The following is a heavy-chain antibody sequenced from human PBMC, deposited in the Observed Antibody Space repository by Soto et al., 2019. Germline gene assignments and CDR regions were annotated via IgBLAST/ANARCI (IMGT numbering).Heavy chain of an antibody. V-gene: IGHV4-31*03. CDR3: ARDQRSWYNWFDP. Sequence: SETLSLTCTVSGDSISSGGYYWSWIRQHPGKGLEWIGYIYYSGSTYYNPSLKSRVTISVDTSKNQFSLKLSSVTAADTAVYYCARDQRSWYNWFDPWGQGTLVTVSS. CDR2: IYYSGST. D-gene: IGHD6-13*01. J-gene: IGHJ5*02. CDR1: GDSISSGGYY.